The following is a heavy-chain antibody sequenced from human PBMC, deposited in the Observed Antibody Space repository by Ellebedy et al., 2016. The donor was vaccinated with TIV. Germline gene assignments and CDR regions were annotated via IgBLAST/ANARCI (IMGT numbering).Heavy chain of an antibody. V-gene: IGHV3-30*18. CDR2: ISYDGNNK. D-gene: IGHD5-18*01. CDR1: GFTFSSFG. J-gene: IGHJ4*02. Sequence: PGGSLRLSCAASGFTFSSFGMHWVVQAPGKGLEWLAAISYDGNNKYYGDSVKGRFTISRDNSKNTLSLQMNGLRGDDTAVYYCAKELHVDSAYWGQGTLVTVSS. CDR3: AKELHVDSAY.